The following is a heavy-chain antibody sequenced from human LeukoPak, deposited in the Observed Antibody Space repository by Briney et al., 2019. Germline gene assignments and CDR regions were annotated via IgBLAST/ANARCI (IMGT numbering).Heavy chain of an antibody. CDR1: GFTFSSYG. J-gene: IGHJ4*02. V-gene: IGHV3-33*01. CDR3: ARDSSGWYPDY. CDR2: IWYGGSNK. D-gene: IGHD6-19*01. Sequence: GGSLRLCCAASGFTFSSYGMHWVLQAPGKGLEWVAVIWYGGSNKYYADSVKGRFTISRDNSKNTLYLQMNSLRAEDTAVYYCARDSSGWYPDYSGQGTLVTVSS.